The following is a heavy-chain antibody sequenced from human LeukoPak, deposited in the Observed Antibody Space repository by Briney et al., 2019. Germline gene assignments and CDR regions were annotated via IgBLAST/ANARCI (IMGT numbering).Heavy chain of an antibody. CDR2: ISGSGGST. Sequence: QPGGSLRLSCAASGFTFSSYAMSWVRQAPGKGLEWVPAISGSGGSTYYADSVKGRFTISRDNSKNTLYLQMNSLRAEDTAVYYCAKDPTSYSSSSGNWGQGTLVTVSS. CDR1: GFTFSSYA. CDR3: AKDPTSYSSSSGN. V-gene: IGHV3-23*01. D-gene: IGHD6-6*01. J-gene: IGHJ4*02.